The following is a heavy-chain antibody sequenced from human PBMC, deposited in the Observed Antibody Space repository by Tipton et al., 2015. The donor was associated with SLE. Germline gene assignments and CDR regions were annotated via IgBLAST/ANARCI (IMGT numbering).Heavy chain of an antibody. Sequence: TLSLTCAVSGASTTSGSYYWSWIRQPAGKGLEWIGRIYTSGTTKYNPSLQSRVTISIDTSKNQFSLKLSSVTAADTAIYYCARARDNFWSGADNWFDPWGQGTLVTVSS. CDR1: GASTTSGSYY. D-gene: IGHD3-3*01. CDR3: ARARDNFWSGADNWFDP. J-gene: IGHJ5*02. CDR2: IYTSGTT. V-gene: IGHV4-61*02.